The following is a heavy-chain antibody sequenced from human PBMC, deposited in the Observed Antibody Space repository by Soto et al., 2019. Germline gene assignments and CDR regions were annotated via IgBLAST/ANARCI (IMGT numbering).Heavy chain of an antibody. D-gene: IGHD6-6*01. CDR2: ISSSGSHI. Sequence: PGGSLRLSCAASGFTFSSYAMSWVRQAPGKGLEWVSSISSSGSHIYYADSVKGRFAISRDNAKNSVSLEMNSLRVEDTAVYYCARGRLRAGRSIDYWGQGTRVTVSS. J-gene: IGHJ4*02. V-gene: IGHV3-21*01. CDR3: ARGRLRAGRSIDY. CDR1: GFTFSSYA.